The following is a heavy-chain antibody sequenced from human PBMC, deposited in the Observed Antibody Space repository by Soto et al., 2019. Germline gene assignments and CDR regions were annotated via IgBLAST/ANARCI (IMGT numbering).Heavy chain of an antibody. D-gene: IGHD4-17*01. CDR2: IIPIFGTA. J-gene: IGHJ5*02. CDR1: GGTFSSYA. Sequence: SVTVSCKASGGTFSSYAISWVRQAPGQGLEWMGGIIPIFGTANYAQKFQGRVTITADESTSTAYMELSSLRSEDTAVYYCARDRTTVTYWFDPWGQGTLVTVSS. CDR3: ARDRTTVTYWFDP. V-gene: IGHV1-69*13.